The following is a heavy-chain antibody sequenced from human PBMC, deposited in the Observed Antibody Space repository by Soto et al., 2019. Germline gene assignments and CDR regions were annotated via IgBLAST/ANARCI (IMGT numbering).Heavy chain of an antibody. CDR3: AKDHGSGRIYYFDY. CDR1: GFTFSSYA. Sequence: GGSLRLSCAASGFTFSSYAMSWVRQALGKGLEWVSAISGSGGSTYYADSVKGRFTISRDNPKNTLYLQMNSLRAEDTAVYYCAKDHGSGRIYYFDYWSQGTLVTVSS. J-gene: IGHJ4*02. V-gene: IGHV3-23*01. CDR2: ISGSGGST. D-gene: IGHD3-10*01.